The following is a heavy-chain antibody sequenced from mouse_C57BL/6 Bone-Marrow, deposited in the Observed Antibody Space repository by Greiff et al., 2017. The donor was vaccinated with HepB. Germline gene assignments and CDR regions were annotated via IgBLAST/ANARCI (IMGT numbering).Heavy chain of an antibody. CDR3: ARRSNYDSMDY. Sequence: QVQLQQSGPELVKPGASVKISCKASGYAFSSSWMNWVKQRPGKGLEWIGRIYPGDGDTNYNGKFKDKATLTADKSSSTAYMQLSSLTSEDSAVYFCARRSNYDSMDYWGQGTSVTVSS. CDR1: GYAFSSSW. V-gene: IGHV1-82*01. J-gene: IGHJ4*01. CDR2: IYPGDGDT. D-gene: IGHD2-5*01.